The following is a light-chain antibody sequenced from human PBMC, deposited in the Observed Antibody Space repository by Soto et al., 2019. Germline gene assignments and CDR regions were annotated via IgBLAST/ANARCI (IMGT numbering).Light chain of an antibody. Sequence: QSALTQPASVSGSPGQSITFSCTGTSNDIGGYNYVSWYQQHPGKAPKLMIFDGSNRPSGVSYRFSGSKSGNTASLTISGLQAEDEADYYCSAYTSSSTLLFGGGTKVTVL. CDR1: SNDIGGYNY. J-gene: IGLJ2*01. CDR2: DGS. CDR3: SAYTSSSTLL. V-gene: IGLV2-14*01.